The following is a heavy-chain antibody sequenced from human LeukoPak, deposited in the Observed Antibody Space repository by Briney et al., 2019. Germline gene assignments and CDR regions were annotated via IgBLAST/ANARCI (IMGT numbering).Heavy chain of an antibody. CDR1: GYTFTGYY. J-gene: IGHJ4*02. Sequence: ASVKVSCKASGYTFTGYYMHWVRQAPRQGLEWMGRINPNSGGTNYAQKFQGRVTMTRDTSISTAYMELSRLRSDDTAVYYCARGGYSYGYGGDFDYWGQGTLVTVSS. CDR3: ARGGYSYGYGGDFDY. CDR2: INPNSGGT. V-gene: IGHV1-2*06. D-gene: IGHD5-18*01.